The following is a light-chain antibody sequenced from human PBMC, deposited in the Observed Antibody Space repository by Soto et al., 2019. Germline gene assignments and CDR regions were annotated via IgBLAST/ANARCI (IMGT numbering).Light chain of an antibody. CDR1: QSVRSS. J-gene: IGKJ1*01. CDR2: DAS. CDR3: QQLHYWWT. V-gene: IGKV3-11*01. Sequence: EIVLTQSPVTLSLSPGERATLSCRASQSVRSSLAWYQQKPVQGPTLLIYDASYRAAGIPARFSGTGSGTDFTLTICSLQSGDFAFDYCQQLHYWWTFCQGTKVDI.